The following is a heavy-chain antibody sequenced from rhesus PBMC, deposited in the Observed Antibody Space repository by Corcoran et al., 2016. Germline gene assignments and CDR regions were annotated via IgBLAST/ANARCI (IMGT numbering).Heavy chain of an antibody. J-gene: IGHJ4*01. V-gene: IGHV4-160*01. CDR3: ARFNSDYEDDYGYYSKYYFDY. CDR1: GGSISSNY. CDR2: IYGSSGST. D-gene: IGHD3-9*01. Sequence: QVQLQESGPGLVKPSETLSLTCAVSGGSISSNYWSWIRQPPGKGLEWIGYIYGSSGSTYYNPSLKRRVTISTETSKNQFSLKLSSVTAADTAVYYCARFNSDYEDDYGYYSKYYFDYWGQGVLVTVSS.